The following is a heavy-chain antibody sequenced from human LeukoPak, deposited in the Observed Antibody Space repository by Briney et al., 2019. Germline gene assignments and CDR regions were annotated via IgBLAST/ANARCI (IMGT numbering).Heavy chain of an antibody. V-gene: IGHV4-61*01. CDR1: GASVSSDSSC. J-gene: IGHJ4*02. D-gene: IGHD6-19*01. Sequence: PSETLSLTCTVSGASVSSDSSCWNWIRQPPGEKLEWIGYVSYTGSTDYNPSLKSRATISVDTSKNQLTLNLRSVTAADTAVYYCARDARGSSGWYPFDYWGQGTLVTVSS. CDR3: ARDARGSSGWYPFDY. CDR2: VSYTGST.